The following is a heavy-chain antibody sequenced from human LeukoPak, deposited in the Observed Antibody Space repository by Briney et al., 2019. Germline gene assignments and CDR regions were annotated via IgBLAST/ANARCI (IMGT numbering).Heavy chain of an antibody. CDR1: GGTFSSYA. CDR2: IIPILGTA. D-gene: IGHD6-13*01. V-gene: IGHV1-69*01. J-gene: IGHJ5*02. CDR3: ASPTTYSSSWYWFDP. Sequence: ASVKVSCMASGGTFSSYAISWVRQAPRQGLEWMGGIIPILGTANYAQKPQGRVTITADESTNTAYMELSSLRSEDTAVYYCASPTTYSSSWYWFDPWGQGTLVTVSS.